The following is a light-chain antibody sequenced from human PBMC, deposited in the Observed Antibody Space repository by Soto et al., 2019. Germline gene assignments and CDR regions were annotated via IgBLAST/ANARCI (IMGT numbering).Light chain of an antibody. CDR3: CSYAGTYSWV. Sequence: QSALTQPLSVSGSPGQSVTISCTGSSSDVGAYNYVSWYQHHPGKAPKVMIFDVSERPSGVPDRFSGSKSGNTASLTISGIQAEDEGDDYCCSYAGTYSWVFGGGTKLTVL. CDR2: DVS. V-gene: IGLV2-11*01. J-gene: IGLJ3*02. CDR1: SSDVGAYNY.